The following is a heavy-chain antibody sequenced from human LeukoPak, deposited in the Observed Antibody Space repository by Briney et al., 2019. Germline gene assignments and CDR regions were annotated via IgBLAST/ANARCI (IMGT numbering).Heavy chain of an antibody. J-gene: IGHJ4*02. Sequence: PGGSLRLSCAASGFTFSSYGMSWVRQAPGEGLEWVSAISGSGGSTYYADSVKGRFTISRDNAKNSLYLQMNSLRAEDTAVYYCARYYYDTSGYPYFDYWGQGTLVTVSS. D-gene: IGHD3-22*01. V-gene: IGHV3-23*01. CDR1: GFTFSSYG. CDR3: ARYYYDTSGYPYFDY. CDR2: ISGSGGST.